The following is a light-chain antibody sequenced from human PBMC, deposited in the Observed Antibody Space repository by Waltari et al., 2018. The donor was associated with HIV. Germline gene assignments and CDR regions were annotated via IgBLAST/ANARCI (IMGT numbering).Light chain of an antibody. V-gene: IGKV3-11*01. CDR1: QSVGSY. Sequence: VLTQSPATLSLSPWETATLSCRASQSVGSYLAWYQQKPGQAPRRLIDDASNRATGIPARFSGSGSGTDFTLTISSLEPEDCAVYYCQQRTNWPPYSFGQGTKLEIK. CDR3: QQRTNWPPYS. J-gene: IGKJ2*03. CDR2: DAS.